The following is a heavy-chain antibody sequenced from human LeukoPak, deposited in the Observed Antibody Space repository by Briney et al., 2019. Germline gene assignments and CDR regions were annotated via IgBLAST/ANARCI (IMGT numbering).Heavy chain of an antibody. CDR3: AREGNSSRFWFDP. CDR2: INHSGST. V-gene: IGHV4-34*01. CDR1: GVSFSGYY. D-gene: IGHD6-13*01. J-gene: IGHJ5*02. Sequence: SETLSLTCAVYGVSFSGYYWSWIRQPPGKGLEWIGEINHSGSTNYNPSLKSRVTISVDTSKNQFSLKLSSVTAADTAVYYCAREGNSSRFWFDPWGQGTLVTVSS.